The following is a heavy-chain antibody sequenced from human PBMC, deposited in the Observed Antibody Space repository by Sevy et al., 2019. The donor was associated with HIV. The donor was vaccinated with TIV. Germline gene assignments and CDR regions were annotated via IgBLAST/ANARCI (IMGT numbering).Heavy chain of an antibody. D-gene: IGHD3-9*01. CDR3: ARGPEWELTSFLSH. CDR1: GFTFSNAW. Sequence: GGSLRLSCAASGFTFSNAWMSWVRQAPGRGLEWVGLISSNGDNAFYANSVRGRFTISRDNSMNTLYLELNNLTPDDTAVYYCARGPEWELTSFLSHWGQGTLVTVSS. V-gene: IGHV3-30-3*01. CDR2: ISSNGDNA. J-gene: IGHJ4*02.